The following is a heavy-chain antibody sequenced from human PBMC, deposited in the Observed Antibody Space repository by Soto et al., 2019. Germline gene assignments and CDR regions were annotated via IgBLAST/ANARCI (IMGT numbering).Heavy chain of an antibody. CDR1: GFTLSDHY. Sequence: EVQLVNSGGGLVQPGGSLRLSCAASGFTLSDHYIDWVRQAPGKGLEWVGRSRNKAYSYTTEFAASVKGRFTISRDDSKMSLYLQMNSLKVEDTAVYSCTGGCNPWGYFNCWGQGTLVTVSS. CDR2: SRNKAYSYTT. D-gene: IGHD2-8*01. CDR3: TGGCNPWGYFNC. J-gene: IGHJ4*02. V-gene: IGHV3-72*01.